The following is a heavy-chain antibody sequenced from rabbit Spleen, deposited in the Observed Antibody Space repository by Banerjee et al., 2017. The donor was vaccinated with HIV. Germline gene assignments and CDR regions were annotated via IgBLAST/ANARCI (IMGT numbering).Heavy chain of an antibody. D-gene: IGHD4-1*01. CDR3: ARETSRGWGVVSYYFNL. Sequence: QSLEESGGDLGKPGASLTLTCTASGFSFSSRYYICWVRQAPGKGLEWIACIYSGSSGDTYYASWAKGRFTISKTSSTTVTLHMTSLTAADTATYFCARETSRGWGVVSYYFNLWGQGTLVTVS. J-gene: IGHJ4*01. V-gene: IGHV1S40*01. CDR2: IYSGSSGDT. CDR1: GFSFSSRYY.